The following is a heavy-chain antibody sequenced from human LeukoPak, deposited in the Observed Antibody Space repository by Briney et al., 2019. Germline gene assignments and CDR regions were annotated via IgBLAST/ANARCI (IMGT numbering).Heavy chain of an antibody. J-gene: IGHJ3*02. Sequence: SETLSLTCTVSGGSISSYYWSWIRQPPGKGLEWIGYIYYSGSTNYNPSLKSRVTISVDTSKNQFSLKLSSVTAADTAVYYRARAGTAYYYDSSGYYPDLVAFDIWGQGTMVTVSS. V-gene: IGHV4-59*01. CDR1: GGSISSYY. D-gene: IGHD3-22*01. CDR2: IYYSGST. CDR3: ARAGTAYYYDSSGYYPDLVAFDI.